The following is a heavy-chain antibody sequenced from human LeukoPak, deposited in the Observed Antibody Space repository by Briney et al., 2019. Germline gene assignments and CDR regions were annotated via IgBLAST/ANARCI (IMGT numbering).Heavy chain of an antibody. CDR3: VRDGVGAPPFDY. CDR2: IKQDGSKK. D-gene: IGHD1-26*01. CDR1: GFPFSSYW. J-gene: IGHJ4*02. Sequence: GGSLRLSCVASGFPFSSYWMTWVRQAPGKGLEWVANIKQDGSKKSYVDSVKGRFTISRDNAKNTLFLQMNSLRVEDTAVYYCVRDGVGAPPFDYWGQGALVTVSS. V-gene: IGHV3-7*01.